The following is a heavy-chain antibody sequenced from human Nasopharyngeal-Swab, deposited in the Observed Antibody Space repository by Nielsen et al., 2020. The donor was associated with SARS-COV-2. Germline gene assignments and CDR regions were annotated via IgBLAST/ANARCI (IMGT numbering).Heavy chain of an antibody. CDR2: ISYSGNT. CDR1: GGSIRRGDYY. J-gene: IGHJ4*02. CDR3: ARAATVNHFDY. Sequence: LRLSCSVSGGSIRRGDYYWSWIRQHPGKGLEWIGYISYSGNTYFNPSLKSRVTISLDMSKNQFSLKLSSVTAADTAVYYCARAATVNHFDYWGQGTLVTVSS. V-gene: IGHV4-31*03. D-gene: IGHD4-17*01.